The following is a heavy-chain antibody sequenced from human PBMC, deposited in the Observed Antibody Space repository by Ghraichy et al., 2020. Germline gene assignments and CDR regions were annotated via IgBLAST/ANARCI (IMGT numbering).Heavy chain of an antibody. J-gene: IGHJ6*02. D-gene: IGHD3-10*01. CDR3: ARVSGSGSRRYYYYGMDV. CDR1: GFTVSSNY. CDR2: IYSGGST. Sequence: GGSLRLSCAASGFTVSSNYMSWVRQAPGKGLEWVSVIYSGGSTYYADSVKGRFTISRDNSKNTLYLQMNSLRAEDTAVYYCARVSGSGSRRYYYYGMDVWGQGTTVTVSS. V-gene: IGHV3-66*01.